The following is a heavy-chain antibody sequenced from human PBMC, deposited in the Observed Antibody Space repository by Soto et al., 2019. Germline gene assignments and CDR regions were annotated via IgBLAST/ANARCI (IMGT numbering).Heavy chain of an antibody. Sequence: SETLSLTCTVSGGSISSYYWSWIRQPPGKGLEWIGYIYYSGSTNYNPSLKSRVTISVDTSKNQFALKLSSVTAADTAVYYCARDRGPTKVTTWGYYYYYMDVWGEGTTVTVSS. CDR2: IYYSGST. CDR3: ARDRGPTKVTTWGYYYYYMDV. D-gene: IGHD4-4*01. CDR1: GGSISSYY. J-gene: IGHJ6*03. V-gene: IGHV4-59*01.